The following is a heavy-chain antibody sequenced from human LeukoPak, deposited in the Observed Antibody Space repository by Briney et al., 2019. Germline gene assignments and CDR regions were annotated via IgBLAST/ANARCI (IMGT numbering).Heavy chain of an antibody. Sequence: ASVKVSCKASGYTFTSYDVNWFRQATGQGLEWIGWMNPNSGNTGYAQKFQGRVSLTRDTSISTAYLELISLRSEDTAVYYCAKNIALTGEFDSWGQGTLVTVSS. CDR1: GYTFTSYD. D-gene: IGHD7-27*01. J-gene: IGHJ4*02. CDR2: MNPNSGNT. CDR3: AKNIALTGEFDS. V-gene: IGHV1-8*01.